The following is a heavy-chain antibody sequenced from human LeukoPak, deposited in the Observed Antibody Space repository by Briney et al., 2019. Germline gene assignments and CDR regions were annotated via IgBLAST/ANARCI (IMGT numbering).Heavy chain of an antibody. V-gene: IGHV3-43*01. CDR3: AKDGGSGWFINWFDP. D-gene: IGHD6-19*01. Sequence: PGGSLRLSCAASGFTFSNYGMNWVRQAPGKGLEWVSLISWDGGSTYYADSVKGRFTISRDNSKNSLYLQMNSLRTEDTALYYCAKDGGSGWFINWFDPWGQGTLVTVSS. CDR1: GFTFSNYG. CDR2: ISWDGGST. J-gene: IGHJ5*02.